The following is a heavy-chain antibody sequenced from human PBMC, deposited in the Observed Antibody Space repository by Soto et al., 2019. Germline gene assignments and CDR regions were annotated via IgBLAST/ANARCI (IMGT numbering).Heavy chain of an antibody. Sequence: GVSLRLSCAASGFTFSTYALSWVRQAPGKGLEWVSAISANGQGIYYADSVRGRFTISRDNSKNTIFLHMDSLRAEDTAVYYCAKDRNYPRDQFHYWGQGTLVTVSS. D-gene: IGHD1-7*01. CDR3: AKDRNYPRDQFHY. J-gene: IGHJ4*02. CDR2: ISANGQGI. CDR1: GFTFSTYA. V-gene: IGHV3-23*01.